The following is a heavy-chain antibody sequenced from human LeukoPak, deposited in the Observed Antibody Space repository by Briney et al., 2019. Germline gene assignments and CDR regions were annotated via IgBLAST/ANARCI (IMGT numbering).Heavy chain of an antibody. J-gene: IGHJ4*02. CDR1: GGTFSSYA. D-gene: IGHD6-13*01. V-gene: IGHV1-69*05. CDR2: IIPIFGTA. CDR3: ARERPPGDSSNWFLEGYFDI. Sequence: SVKVSCKASGGTFSSYAITWVRQDPGQGLEWMGRIIPIFGTANYAQKFQGRVTITTDESTSTAYMELSTLRSDDTAVYYCARERPPGDSSNWFLEGYFDIWGQGTLVTVSS.